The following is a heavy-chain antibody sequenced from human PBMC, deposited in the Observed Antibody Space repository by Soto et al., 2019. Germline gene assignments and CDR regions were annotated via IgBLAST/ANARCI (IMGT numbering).Heavy chain of an antibody. CDR1: GFSFSAIA. D-gene: IGHD1-26*01. V-gene: IGHV3-64D*06. J-gene: IGHJ4*02. CDR2: VSHNAGST. Sequence: VQVVESGGGLVQPGGSLRLSCSVSGFSFSAIAMHWVRQAAGKGLEYVASVSHNAGSTYYAASVKGRFTISRDNSKNTLYLQMNSLRSEDTAVYYCVKDRWVDYWGQGTLVIVSS. CDR3: VKDRWVDY.